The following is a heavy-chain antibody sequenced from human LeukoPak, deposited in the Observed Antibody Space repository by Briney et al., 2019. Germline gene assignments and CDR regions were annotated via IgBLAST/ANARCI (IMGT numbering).Heavy chain of an antibody. Sequence: TLSLTCTVSGGSISGYYWSWVRQSAGKGLEWIGRIYTSGSTNYNPSLKSRVTMSVDTSKNQLSLKLSSVTAADTAIYYCARRTTVTSSYYYGMDVWGQGTTVTVSS. D-gene: IGHD4-11*01. V-gene: IGHV4-4*07. CDR1: GGSISGYY. CDR3: ARRTTVTSSYYYGMDV. CDR2: IYTSGST. J-gene: IGHJ6*02.